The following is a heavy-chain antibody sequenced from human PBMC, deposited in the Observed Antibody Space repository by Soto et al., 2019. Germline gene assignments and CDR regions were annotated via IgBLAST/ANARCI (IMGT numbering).Heavy chain of an antibody. V-gene: IGHV3-30*18. CDR3: AKDPGLAH. Sequence: SLRLSCAASGFTFSSYGMHWVRQAPGKGLEWVAVISYDGSNKYYADSVKGRFTISRDNSKNTLYLQMNSLRAEDTAVYYCAKDPGLAHWGQGTLVTVSS. CDR2: ISYDGSNK. J-gene: IGHJ4*02. CDR1: GFTFSSYG. D-gene: IGHD5-12*01.